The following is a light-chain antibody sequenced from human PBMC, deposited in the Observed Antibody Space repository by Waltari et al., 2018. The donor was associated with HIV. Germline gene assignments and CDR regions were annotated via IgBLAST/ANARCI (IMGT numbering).Light chain of an antibody. Sequence: DIQMTQSPSSLSAYVGDRATITCRASQGITSWVAWYQHKPGKAPRSLIYDSSNLQSGVPSRFSGSGSGTNFTLIISNLQPEDLATYYCQQYKSYPLTFGGGTKVEIK. CDR3: QQYKSYPLT. CDR2: DSS. V-gene: IGKV1D-16*01. J-gene: IGKJ4*01. CDR1: QGITSW.